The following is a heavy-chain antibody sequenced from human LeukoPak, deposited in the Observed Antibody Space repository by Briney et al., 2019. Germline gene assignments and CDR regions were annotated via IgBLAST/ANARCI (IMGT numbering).Heavy chain of an antibody. Sequence: GESLKISCKASGYSFTNYWIGWLRQMPEKGLEWMGIIYPGDSDTRYSLSFQGQVTISADKSTNTAYLQWSSLKASDTAMYYCARLPMGDTSWFDPWGQGTLVTVSS. CDR1: GYSFTNYW. CDR3: ARLPMGDTSWFDP. V-gene: IGHV5-51*01. D-gene: IGHD1-26*01. CDR2: IYPGDSDT. J-gene: IGHJ5*02.